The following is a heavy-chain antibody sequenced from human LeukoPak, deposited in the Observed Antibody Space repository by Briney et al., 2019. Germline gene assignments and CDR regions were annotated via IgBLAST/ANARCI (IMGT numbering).Heavy chain of an antibody. J-gene: IGHJ4*02. D-gene: IGHD3-10*01. CDR3: VKGGTLVRGIIDY. V-gene: IGHV3-66*01. CDR2: IYSGGST. CDR1: GFTVSSNY. Sequence: GGSLRLSCAASGFTVSSNYMNWVRQAPGKGLEWVSVIYSGGSTYYADSVKGRFTISRDNSKNTLYLQMSSLRAEDTAVYYCVKGGTLVRGIIDYWGQGTLVTVSS.